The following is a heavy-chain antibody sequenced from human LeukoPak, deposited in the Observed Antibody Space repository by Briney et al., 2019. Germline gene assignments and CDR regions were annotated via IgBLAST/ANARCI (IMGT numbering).Heavy chain of an antibody. Sequence: GASVKVSCKASGYTFTSYWIGWVRQMPGKGLEWMGIIYPGDSDTRYSPSFQGQVTISADKSISTAYLQWSSLKASDTAMYYCARHLVATIDYWGQGTLVTVSS. J-gene: IGHJ4*02. V-gene: IGHV5-51*01. CDR1: GYTFTSYW. CDR2: IYPGDSDT. CDR3: ARHLVATIDY. D-gene: IGHD5-12*01.